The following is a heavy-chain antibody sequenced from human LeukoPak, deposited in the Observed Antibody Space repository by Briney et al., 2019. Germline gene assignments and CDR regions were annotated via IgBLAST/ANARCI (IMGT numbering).Heavy chain of an antibody. D-gene: IGHD6-19*01. J-gene: IGHJ3*02. Sequence: SVKVSCKASGGTFSSYAIGRVRQAPGQGLEWMGGIIPIFGTANYAQKFQGRVTITADKSTSTAYMELSSLRSEDTAVYYCAHYSSGWYGASATFDIWGQGAMVTVSS. CDR3: AHYSSGWYGASATFDI. V-gene: IGHV1-69*06. CDR1: GGTFSSYA. CDR2: IIPIFGTA.